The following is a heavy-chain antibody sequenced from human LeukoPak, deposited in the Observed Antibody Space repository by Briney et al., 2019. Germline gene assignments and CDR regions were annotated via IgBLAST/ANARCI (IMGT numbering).Heavy chain of an antibody. CDR2: IYPGDSDT. CDR3: AREYWGNLDY. V-gene: IGHV5-51*01. D-gene: IGHD7-27*01. J-gene: IGHJ4*02. Sequence: GESLKISCKGSGYSFTYYWIGWARQMPGKGLEWMGIIYPGDSDTTYSPSFQGQVTVSVDQSITTAYLQWTSLKASDTAMYYCAREYWGNLDYWGQGTLVTVSS. CDR1: GYSFTYYW.